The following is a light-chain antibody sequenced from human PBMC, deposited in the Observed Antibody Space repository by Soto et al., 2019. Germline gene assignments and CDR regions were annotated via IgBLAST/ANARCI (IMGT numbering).Light chain of an antibody. CDR2: AVT. CDR3: CSYAGSYTHYV. J-gene: IGLJ1*01. CDR1: SSDVGGYNY. V-gene: IGLV2-11*01. Sequence: QSALTQPRSVSGSPGQSVTISCTGTSSDVGGYNYVSWYQQYPGKAPKVMIYAVTKRPSGVADRISGSKSGNTASLTISGLQAEDEDDYYCCSYAGSYTHYVFGTGTKLTVL.